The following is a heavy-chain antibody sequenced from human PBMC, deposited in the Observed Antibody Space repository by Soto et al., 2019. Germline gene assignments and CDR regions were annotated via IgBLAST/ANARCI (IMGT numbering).Heavy chain of an antibody. CDR2: ISAYNGNT. CDR3: ARDQPQYYYDSSGYFDY. Sequence: QVQLVQSGAEVKKPGASVKVSCKASGYTFTSYGISWVLQAPGQGLEWMGWISAYNGNTNYAQKLQGRVTMTTDTSTSTAYMELRSLRSDDTAVYYCARDQPQYYYDSSGYFDYWGQGTLVTVSS. V-gene: IGHV1-18*01. J-gene: IGHJ4*02. CDR1: GYTFTSYG. D-gene: IGHD3-22*01.